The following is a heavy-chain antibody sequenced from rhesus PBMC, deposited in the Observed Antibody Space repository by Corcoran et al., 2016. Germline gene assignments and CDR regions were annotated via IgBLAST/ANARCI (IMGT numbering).Heavy chain of an antibody. V-gene: IGHV4-147*01. D-gene: IGHD4-29*01. J-gene: IGHJ4*01. CDR3: ALTGGSSFDY. Sequence: QVQLQESGPGLVKPSETLSLTCAVSGYSISSNYWSWIRQPPGKGLEWIGYIYGSSGSNYYNPALKSRVTISTDTSKNQFSLKLSSVTAADTAVYYCALTGGSSFDYWGQGVLVTVSS. CDR1: GYSISSNY. CDR2: IYGSSGSN.